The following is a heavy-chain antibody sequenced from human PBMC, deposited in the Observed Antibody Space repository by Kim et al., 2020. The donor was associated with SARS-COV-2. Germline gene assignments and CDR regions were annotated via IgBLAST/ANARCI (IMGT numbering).Heavy chain of an antibody. J-gene: IGHJ6*02. V-gene: IGHV1-46*01. CDR3: ASTPGYDILTGYYHTRYGMDV. Sequence: ASVKVSCKASGYTFTSYYMHWVRQAPGQGLEWMGIINPSGGSTSYAQKFQGRVTMTRDTSTNTVYMELSSLRSEDTAVYYCASTPGYDILTGYYHTRYGMDVWGQGTTVTVSS. CDR2: INPSGGST. D-gene: IGHD3-9*01. CDR1: GYTFTSYY.